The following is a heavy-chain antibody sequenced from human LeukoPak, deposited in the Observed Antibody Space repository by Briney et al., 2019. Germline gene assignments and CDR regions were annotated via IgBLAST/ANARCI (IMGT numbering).Heavy chain of an antibody. V-gene: IGHV4-39*07. CDR1: GGSISSSSYY. D-gene: IGHD3-9*01. CDR2: IYYSGST. J-gene: IGHJ6*02. CDR3: ARDLPLRYFDWPYGMDV. Sequence: SETLSLTCTVSGGSISSSSYYWGWIRQPPGKGLEWIGSIYYSGSTYYNPSLKSRVTISVDTSKNQFSLKLSSVTAADTAVYYCARDLPLRYFDWPYGMDVWGQGTTVTASS.